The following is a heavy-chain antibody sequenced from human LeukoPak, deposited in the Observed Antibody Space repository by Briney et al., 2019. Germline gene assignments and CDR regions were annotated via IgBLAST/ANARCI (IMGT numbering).Heavy chain of an antibody. D-gene: IGHD3-10*01. Sequence: GGSLRLSCVASGFTFSVYEMNWVRQAPGKGLEWVSYISSSGSAKYYVDSVKGRFTVSRDNAENSLYLQMNSLRAEDTAIYYCARDGVRGHTTLDYWGQGTLVTVSS. CDR1: GFTFSVYE. J-gene: IGHJ4*02. CDR3: ARDGVRGHTTLDY. CDR2: ISSSGSAK. V-gene: IGHV3-48*03.